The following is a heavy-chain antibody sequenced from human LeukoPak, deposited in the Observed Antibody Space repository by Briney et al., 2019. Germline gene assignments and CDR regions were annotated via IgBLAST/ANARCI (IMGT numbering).Heavy chain of an antibody. D-gene: IGHD3-3*01. CDR3: ARVPINYDFWSGFENWFDP. CDR1: GYSISIGYY. J-gene: IGHJ5*02. CDR2: IYHSGST. Sequence: SETLSLTCAVSGYSISIGYYWGWIRQPPGKGLEWIGSIYHSGSTYYNPSLKSRVTISVDTSKNQFSLKLSSVTAADTAVYYCARVPINYDFWSGFENWFDPWGQGTLVTVSS. V-gene: IGHV4-38-2*01.